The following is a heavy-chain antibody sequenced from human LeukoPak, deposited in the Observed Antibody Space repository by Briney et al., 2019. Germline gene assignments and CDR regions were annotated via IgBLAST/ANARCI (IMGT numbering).Heavy chain of an antibody. CDR1: GFTFSSYD. D-gene: IGHD3-22*01. J-gene: IGHJ3*02. CDR2: IDTAGDT. Sequence: GGSLRLSCAASGFTFSSYDMHWVRQATGKGLEWVSAIDTAGDTYYPGSVKGRFTISRDNAKNSLYLQMNSLRAEDTAVYYCARDSSRITMIVVVPDAFDIWGQGTMVTVSS. V-gene: IGHV3-13*01. CDR3: ARDSSRITMIVVVPDAFDI.